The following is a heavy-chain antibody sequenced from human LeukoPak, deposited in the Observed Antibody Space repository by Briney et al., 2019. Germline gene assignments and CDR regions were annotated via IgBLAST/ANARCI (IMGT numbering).Heavy chain of an antibody. V-gene: IGHV3-13*01. CDR1: GFTFSTYD. CDR2: IGITGTT. Sequence: GGSLRLSCAASGFTFSTYDMHWVRQVTGKGLGWVSAIGITGTTYYLASVKGRFTISKENAKNSFYLQMNSLRAGDTAVYYCAXXXXTGSAYTNRFDLWGQGTLVTVSS. J-gene: IGHJ5*02. D-gene: IGHD3-22*01. CDR3: AXXXXTGSAYTNRFDL.